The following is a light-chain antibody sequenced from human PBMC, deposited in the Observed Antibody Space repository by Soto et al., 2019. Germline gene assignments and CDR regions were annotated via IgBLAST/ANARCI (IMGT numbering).Light chain of an antibody. Sequence: LVLTQSPGTLSLSPGETAALSCRASQIGSGNYLSWYQQKPGQAPRLLIYATSTRAPGIPDRFSGSGSATDFNLTINRLEPEDSAVYFCQHFGYPQWTFGRGTKVDI. CDR1: QIGSGNY. CDR2: ATS. J-gene: IGKJ1*01. V-gene: IGKV3-20*01. CDR3: QHFGYPQWT.